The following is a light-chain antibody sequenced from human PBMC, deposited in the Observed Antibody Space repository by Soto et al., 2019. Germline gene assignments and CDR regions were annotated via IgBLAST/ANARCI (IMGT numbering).Light chain of an antibody. V-gene: IGKV3-15*01. CDR3: QQYNNWPYT. J-gene: IGKJ2*01. Sequence: EIVMTQSPATLSVSPGERATLSCRASQSVSSNLAWYQQKPGQAPRLLIYGASTRATGIPARFSASGSGTEFTLTISSLQSEDFSVYYCQQYNNWPYTFGQGTKLEIK. CDR2: GAS. CDR1: QSVSSN.